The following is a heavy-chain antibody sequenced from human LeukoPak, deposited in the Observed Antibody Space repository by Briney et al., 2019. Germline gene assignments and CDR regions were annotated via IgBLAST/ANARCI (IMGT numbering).Heavy chain of an antibody. J-gene: IGHJ6*04. CDR2: VNQGATQK. V-gene: IGHV3-7*01. D-gene: IGHD3-10*02. Sequence: GGSLGLSCAASRFDFSTQWMSWVRQAPGKGLEWVAIVNQGATQKYYVDSVKGRFTISRDNAENSLYLQMNSLRAEDTAVYYCAELGITMIGGVWGKGTTVTISS. CDR1: RFDFSTQW. CDR3: AELGITMIGGV.